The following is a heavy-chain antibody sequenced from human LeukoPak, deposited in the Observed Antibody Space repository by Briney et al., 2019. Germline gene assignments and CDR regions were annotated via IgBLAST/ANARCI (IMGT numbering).Heavy chain of an antibody. V-gene: IGHV3-9*03. D-gene: IGHD1-7*01. CDR3: AKSVGDNWNYEGYFDY. CDR2: ISWNSGSI. Sequence: AGGSLRLSCAASGFTFDDYAMHWVRHAPGKGLEWVSGISWNSGSIGYADSVKGRFTISRDNAKNSLYLQMNSLRAEDMALYYCAKSVGDNWNYEGYFDYWGQGTLVTASS. J-gene: IGHJ4*02. CDR1: GFTFDDYA.